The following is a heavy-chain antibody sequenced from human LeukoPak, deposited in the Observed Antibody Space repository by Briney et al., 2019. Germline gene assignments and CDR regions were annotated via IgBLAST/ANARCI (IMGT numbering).Heavy chain of an antibody. CDR3: ARYTNTYYYGSGSYSSDDAFDI. V-gene: IGHV1-2*02. D-gene: IGHD3-10*01. J-gene: IGHJ3*02. CDR2: INPNSCGT. Sequence: SETVSFKCSGYTFTGHYMHWVRQPPGQGLGWIGWINPNSCGTNYAQKVQGRVSMTRDTSISRGYMVLSRLRSDDTAVYYCARYTNTYYYGSGSYSSDDAFDIWGQGTMVTVSS. CDR1: GYTFTGHY.